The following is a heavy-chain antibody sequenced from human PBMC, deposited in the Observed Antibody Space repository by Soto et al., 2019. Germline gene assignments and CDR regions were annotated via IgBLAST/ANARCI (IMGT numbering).Heavy chain of an antibody. CDR3: AGIWATPLIKTVTTIKPINGYYYGMDV. V-gene: IGHV4-34*01. CDR2: INHSGST. CDR1: GGSFSGYY. D-gene: IGHD4-17*01. Sequence: PSETLSLTCAVYGGSFSGYYWSWIRQPPGKGLEWIGEINHSGSTNYNPSLKSRVTISVDTSKNQFSLKLKSVTAADTDVYYCAGIWATPLIKTVTTIKPINGYYYGMDVWGQGTTVTVSS. J-gene: IGHJ6*02.